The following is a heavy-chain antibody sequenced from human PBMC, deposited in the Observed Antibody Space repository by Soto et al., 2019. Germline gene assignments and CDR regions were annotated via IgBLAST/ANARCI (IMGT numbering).Heavy chain of an antibody. CDR2: ISGSGGTT. Sequence: GGSLRLSCAASGFTFSSYALTWVRQAPGKGLEWVSLISGSGGTTYYADSVKGRFTISRDNSKNTLYLQMNTLIANDTAVYYCAKGDESGRLRLTHWGQGTLVTVSS. CDR1: GFTFSSYA. V-gene: IGHV3-23*01. CDR3: AKGDESGRLRLTH. D-gene: IGHD5-12*01. J-gene: IGHJ4*02.